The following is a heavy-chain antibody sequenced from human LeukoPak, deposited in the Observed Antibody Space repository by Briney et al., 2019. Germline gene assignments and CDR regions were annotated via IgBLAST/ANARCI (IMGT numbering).Heavy chain of an antibody. V-gene: IGHV3-23*01. J-gene: IGHJ4*02. CDR3: ARDVLPYSSSWYSPFGDY. CDR1: GFTFSSYA. D-gene: IGHD6-13*01. CDR2: ISGSGGST. Sequence: PGGSLRLSCAASGFTFSSYAMSWVRQAPGKGLEWVSAISGSGGSTYYADSVKGRFTISRDNSKNTLYLQMNSLRAEDTAVYYCARDVLPYSSSWYSPFGDYWGQGTLVTVSS.